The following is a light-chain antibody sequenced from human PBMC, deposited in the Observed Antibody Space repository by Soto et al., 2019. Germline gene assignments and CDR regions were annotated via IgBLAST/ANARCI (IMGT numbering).Light chain of an antibody. Sequence: EIVMTQSPATLSVSPGERATLSCRASQSVSNNLAWYQQKPGQAPRLLIYDASTRATGIPARFSGSESGTEFTLTXXXXXXXXXXXYXCQQYNNWPRTFGQGTKVEVK. CDR3: QQYNNWPRT. CDR2: DAS. CDR1: QSVSNN. V-gene: IGKV3-15*01. J-gene: IGKJ1*01.